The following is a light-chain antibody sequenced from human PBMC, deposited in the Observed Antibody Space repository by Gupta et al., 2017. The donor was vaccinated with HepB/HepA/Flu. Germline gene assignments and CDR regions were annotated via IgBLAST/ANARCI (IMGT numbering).Light chain of an antibody. CDR1: QSIGSS. Sequence: EIVLTQSPDCQSVTPKEKVTITCRASQSIGSSLHWDQQKPDQSPKRLIKYASQSFSGLPSRFSGSGSGTDVTLTINSLEAEDAATYYCNKSSSLTLTFGRGTKVEIK. V-gene: IGKV6-21*01. J-gene: IGKJ1*01. CDR2: YAS. CDR3: NKSSSLTLT.